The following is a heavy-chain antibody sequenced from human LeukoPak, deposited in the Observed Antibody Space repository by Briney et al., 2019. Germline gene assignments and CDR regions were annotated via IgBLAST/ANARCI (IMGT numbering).Heavy chain of an antibody. V-gene: IGHV1-2*06. Sequence: ASVTVSCTASVYTFTDYYIHWVRQAPGQGLEWMGLIHPNSGDTYYAQKFRGRVTITRDTSITTAYVELDRLTSDDTAVYYCARDYSGSYTHWAQGTLVTISS. J-gene: IGHJ4*02. CDR1: VYTFTDYY. CDR2: IHPNSGDT. CDR3: ARDYSGSYTH. D-gene: IGHD1-26*01.